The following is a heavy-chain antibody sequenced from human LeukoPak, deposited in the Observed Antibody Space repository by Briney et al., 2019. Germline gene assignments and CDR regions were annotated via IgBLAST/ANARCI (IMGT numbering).Heavy chain of an antibody. V-gene: IGHV1-2*02. CDR2: IDPNSGDT. CDR1: GHTFTCYY. Sequence: ASVKVSCKASGHTFTCYYIHWGREAPGQGVEWRGGIDPNSGDTKYVQKYQGRVTMTRDTSISTAYMYMSSLRADETAMCHSARAMNSWFLLDLDYWGQGTLVTVSS. D-gene: IGHD3-22*01. CDR3: ARAMNSWFLLDLDY. J-gene: IGHJ4*02.